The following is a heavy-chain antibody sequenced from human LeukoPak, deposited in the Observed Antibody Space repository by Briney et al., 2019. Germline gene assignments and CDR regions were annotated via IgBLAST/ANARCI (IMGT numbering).Heavy chain of an antibody. Sequence: GGSLRLSCAASGFTFSNYGIHWVRQAPGKGLEWVAVISYDGRNKYYADSVKGRFTISRDNSKNMLYLQMNSLRPEDTAVYYCGKYSDFGHYEDWFDPRGQGTLVTVSS. CDR2: ISYDGRNK. CDR3: GKYSDFGHYEDWFDP. V-gene: IGHV3-30*18. D-gene: IGHD4-17*01. J-gene: IGHJ5*02. CDR1: GFTFSNYG.